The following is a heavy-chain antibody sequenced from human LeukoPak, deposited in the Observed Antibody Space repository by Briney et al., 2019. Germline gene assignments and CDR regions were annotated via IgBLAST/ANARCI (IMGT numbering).Heavy chain of an antibody. V-gene: IGHV3-23*01. D-gene: IGHD2-15*01. CDR2: ISGSGDST. CDR1: GFTFSSYA. J-gene: IGHJ3*02. CDR3: ALYCSGGGCYSIGGAFDI. Sequence: GGSLRLSCAASGFTFSSYAMSWVRQAPGKGLEWVSAISGSGDSTYYVDSVKGRFTISRDSSKSTLYLQMNSLRAEDTALYYCALYCSGGGCYSIGGAFDIWGQGTMVTVSS.